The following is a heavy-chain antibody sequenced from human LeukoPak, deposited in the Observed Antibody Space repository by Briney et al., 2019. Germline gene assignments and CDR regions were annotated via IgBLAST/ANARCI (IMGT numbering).Heavy chain of an antibody. D-gene: IGHD2/OR15-2a*01. V-gene: IGHV4-59*01. J-gene: IGHJ4*02. CDR3: ARTRIAFDY. CDR2: IYYSGST. Sequence: ASETLSHTRTVSGGSISSYYWSWIRQPPGKGLEWIGYIYYSGSTNYNPSLKSRVTISVDTPKNQFSLKLSSVTAADTAVYYCARTRIAFDYWGQGTLVTVSS. CDR1: GGSISSYY.